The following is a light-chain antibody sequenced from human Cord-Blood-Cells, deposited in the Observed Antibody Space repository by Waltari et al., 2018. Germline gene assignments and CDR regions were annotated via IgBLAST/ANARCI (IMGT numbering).Light chain of an antibody. CDR1: QSLLHSNGYNY. CDR2: LGS. J-gene: IGKJ1*01. V-gene: IGKV2-28*01. Sequence: DIVMTQSPLSLPVTPGEPASSSCRSSQSLLHSNGYNYLDWYLQKQGQSPHLLIYLGSNRASGVPDRFSGSGSGTDFTLKISRVEAEDVGVYYCMQALQTPWTFGQGTKVEIK. CDR3: MQALQTPWT.